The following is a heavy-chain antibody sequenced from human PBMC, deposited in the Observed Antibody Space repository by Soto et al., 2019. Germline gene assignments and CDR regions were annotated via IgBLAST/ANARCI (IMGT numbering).Heavy chain of an antibody. D-gene: IGHD3-9*01. J-gene: IGHJ4*02. CDR1: GFPFSNYY. CDR3: ARVSATGWVVTGREYFDY. V-gene: IGHV3-11*01. Sequence: GGSLRLSCAVSGFPFSNYYMSWIRQAPGKGLEWLADISSSFVSMHYADSVKDRFSISRDNANNSLFLQMNSLRADDTAVYYCARVSATGWVVTGREYFDYWGQGALVTVSS. CDR2: ISSSFVSM.